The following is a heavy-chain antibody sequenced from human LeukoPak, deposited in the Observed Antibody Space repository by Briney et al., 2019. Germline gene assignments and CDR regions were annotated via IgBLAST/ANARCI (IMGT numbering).Heavy chain of an antibody. CDR1: GFTFSSYA. J-gene: IGHJ4*02. V-gene: IGHV3-23*01. CDR2: ISGSGGST. D-gene: IGHD6-6*01. CDR3: ANSDRPEPFDY. Sequence: GGSLRLSCAASGFTFSSYAMSWVRQAPGKGLEWVSAISGSGGSTCYADSVKGRFTISRDNSKSTLYLQMNSLRAEDTAVYYCANSDRPEPFDYWGQGTLVTVSS.